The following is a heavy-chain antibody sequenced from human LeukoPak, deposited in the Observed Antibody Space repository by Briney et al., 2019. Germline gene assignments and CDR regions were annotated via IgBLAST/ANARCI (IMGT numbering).Heavy chain of an antibody. D-gene: IGHD3-10*01. J-gene: IGHJ4*02. CDR3: ARDHQYYGSGSYYSLFDY. CDR2: IYTSGST. Sequence: PSETLSLTCTVSGGSISSYYWSWIRQPAGKGLEWIGRIYTSGSTNYNPSLKSRVTMSVDTSKNQFSLKLSSVTAADTAVYYCARDHQYYGSGSYYSLFDYWGQGTLVTVSS. V-gene: IGHV4-4*07. CDR1: GGSISSYY.